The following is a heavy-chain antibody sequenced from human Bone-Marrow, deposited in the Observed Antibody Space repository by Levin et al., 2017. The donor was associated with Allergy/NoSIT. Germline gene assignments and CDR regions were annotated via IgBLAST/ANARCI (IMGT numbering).Heavy chain of an antibody. D-gene: IGHD6-13*01. CDR3: AKSMRSSNYYYYGMDV. J-gene: IGHJ6*02. Sequence: GGSLRLSCAASGFRFDNYGMHWVRQAPGKGLEWVGVVSYEGSSQFFVESVEGRFSISRDNSKDTLYLQMNNLRIEDTAIYYCAKSMRSSNYYYYGMDVWGQGTTVTVSS. V-gene: IGHV3-30*18. CDR1: GFRFDNYG. CDR2: VSYEGSSQ.